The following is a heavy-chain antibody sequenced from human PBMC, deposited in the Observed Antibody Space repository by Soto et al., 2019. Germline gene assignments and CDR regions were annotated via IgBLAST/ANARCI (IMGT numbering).Heavy chain of an antibody. CDR2: IDPSDSYT. J-gene: IGHJ4*02. V-gene: IGHV5-10-1*01. CDR1: GYSFTSYW. Sequence: PGESLKISCKGSGYSFTSYWISWVRQMPGKGLEWMGRIDPSDSYTNYSPSFQGHVTISADKSISTAYLQWSSLKASDTAMYYCARHVVAPTTVTTFVYWGQGTLVTVSS. D-gene: IGHD4-17*01. CDR3: ARHVVAPTTVTTFVY.